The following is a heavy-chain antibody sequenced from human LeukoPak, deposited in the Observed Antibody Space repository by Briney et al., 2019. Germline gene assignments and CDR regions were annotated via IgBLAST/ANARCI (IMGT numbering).Heavy chain of an antibody. D-gene: IGHD6-13*01. CDR2: ISYDGSNK. V-gene: IGHV3-30*04. Sequence: VGSLRLSCAASVFTFSSYAMHWVRQAPGKGREWGAVISYDGSNKYYADSVKGRVTISRDNSKNPLYLQMTRMRHEETAVYYCARDNWVGRSRSWDSPAFDYWGQGTLVTVSS. CDR3: ARDNWVGRSRSWDSPAFDY. J-gene: IGHJ4*02. CDR1: VFTFSSYA.